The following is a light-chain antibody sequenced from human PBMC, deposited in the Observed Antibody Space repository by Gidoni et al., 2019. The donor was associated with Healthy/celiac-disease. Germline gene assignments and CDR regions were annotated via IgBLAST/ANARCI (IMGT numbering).Light chain of an antibody. CDR2: AAS. J-gene: IGKJ2*03. Sequence: DIQMTQCPSSMSASVGDRVTITCRASQSSSSYLNWYQQKPGKAPKLMIYAASSLQSGVPSRFSSSGSWTDFTLTISSLQHEDFATYYCQQSYSTPHSFGQGTKLEIK. CDR3: QQSYSTPHS. V-gene: IGKV1-39*01. CDR1: QSSSSY.